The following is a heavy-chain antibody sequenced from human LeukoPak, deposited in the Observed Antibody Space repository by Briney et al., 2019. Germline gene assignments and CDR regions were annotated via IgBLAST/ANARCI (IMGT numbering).Heavy chain of an antibody. CDR2: IYYSGST. CDR3: ARYSYVLLWFGELFGFDP. J-gene: IGHJ5*02. V-gene: IGHV4-59*12. Sequence: SETLSLTCTVSGGSISSYYWSWIRQPPGKGLEWIGSIYYSGSTYYNPSLKSRVTISVDTSKNQFSLKLSSVTAADTAVYYCARYSYVLLWFGELFGFDPWGQGTLVTVSS. CDR1: GGSISSYY. D-gene: IGHD3-10*01.